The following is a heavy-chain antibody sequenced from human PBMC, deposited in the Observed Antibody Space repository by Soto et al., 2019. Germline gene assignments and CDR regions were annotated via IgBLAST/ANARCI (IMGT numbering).Heavy chain of an antibody. Sequence: GGSLRLSCAASGFTFSSYAMHWVRQAPGKGLEWVAVISYDGSNKYYADSVKGRFTVSRDNSKNTLYLQMNSLRAGDTAVYYCARDNGGVVVTAISGSFDYWGQGTLVTVSS. D-gene: IGHD2-21*02. CDR1: GFTFSSYA. V-gene: IGHV3-30-3*01. CDR3: ARDNGGVVVTAISGSFDY. J-gene: IGHJ4*02. CDR2: ISYDGSNK.